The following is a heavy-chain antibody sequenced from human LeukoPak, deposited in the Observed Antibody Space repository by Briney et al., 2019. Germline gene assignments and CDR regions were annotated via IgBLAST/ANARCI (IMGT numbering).Heavy chain of an antibody. CDR3: ARDLYSSSWRNYKNWFDP. Sequence: GGSLRLSCAASGFTFSSYSMNWVRQAPGKGLEWVSSISGSSSYIYYADSVKGRFTISRDNAKNSLYLQMNSLRAEDTAVYYCARDLYSSSWRNYKNWFDPWGQGTLVTVSS. CDR1: GFTFSSYS. D-gene: IGHD6-13*01. J-gene: IGHJ5*02. V-gene: IGHV3-21*01. CDR2: ISGSSSYI.